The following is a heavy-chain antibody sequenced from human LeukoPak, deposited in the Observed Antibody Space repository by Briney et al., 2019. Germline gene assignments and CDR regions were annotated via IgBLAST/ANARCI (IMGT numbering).Heavy chain of an antibody. Sequence: GGSLRLSCAASGFTFSSYAMHWVRQAPGKGLEYVSAISSNGGSTYYANSVKGRCTISRDNSKNTLYLQMGSLRAEDMAVYYCARGHGNLRYFDWLLFHPFFDYWGQGTLVTVSS. CDR2: ISSNGGST. CDR3: ARGHGNLRYFDWLLFHPFFDY. V-gene: IGHV3-64*01. CDR1: GFTFSSYA. D-gene: IGHD3-9*01. J-gene: IGHJ4*02.